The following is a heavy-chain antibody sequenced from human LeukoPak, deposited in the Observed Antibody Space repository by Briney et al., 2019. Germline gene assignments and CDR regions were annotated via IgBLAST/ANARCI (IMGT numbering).Heavy chain of an antibody. V-gene: IGHV4-31*03. Sequence: SETLSLTCTVSGGSISSGVYCWSWIRQRPGEGLQWIGYICSSGSAYYNASLKSRVSMSTDTSNNQFSLKLNSVTAADTAVYYCARGERWFGEPYYFDYWGQGTLVTVSS. D-gene: IGHD3-10*01. CDR1: GGSISSGVYC. J-gene: IGHJ4*02. CDR2: ICSSGSA. CDR3: ARGERWFGEPYYFDY.